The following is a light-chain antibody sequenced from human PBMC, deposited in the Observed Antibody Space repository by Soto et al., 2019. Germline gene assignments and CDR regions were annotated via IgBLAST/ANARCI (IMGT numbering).Light chain of an antibody. J-gene: IGLJ3*02. CDR3: CSYTASDIWV. CDR2: EVS. V-gene: IGLV2-14*01. CDR1: SSDVGAYNY. Sequence: QSALTQPASVSGSPGQSITISYTGTSSDVGAYNYVSWYQQHPGKAPKLMIYEVSNRPSGVSNRFSGSKSGNTASLTISGLQADDEADYFCCSYTASDIWVFGGGTKVTVL.